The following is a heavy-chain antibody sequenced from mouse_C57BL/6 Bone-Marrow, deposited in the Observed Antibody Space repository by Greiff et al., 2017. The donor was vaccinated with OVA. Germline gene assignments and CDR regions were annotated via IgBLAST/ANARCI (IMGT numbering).Heavy chain of an antibody. CDR1: GYTFTDYY. Sequence: LVKPGASVKISCKASGYTFTDYYMNWVKQSHGKSLEWIGDINPNNGGTSYNQKFKGKATLTVDKSSSTAYMELRSLTSEDSAVYYCARGWGFAYWGQGTLVTVSA. CDR3: ARGWGFAY. V-gene: IGHV1-26*01. D-gene: IGHD1-1*02. J-gene: IGHJ3*01. CDR2: INPNNGGT.